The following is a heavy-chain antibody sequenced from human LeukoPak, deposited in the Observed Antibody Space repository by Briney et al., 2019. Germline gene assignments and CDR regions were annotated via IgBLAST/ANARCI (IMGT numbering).Heavy chain of an antibody. V-gene: IGHV4-59*01. D-gene: IGHD3-9*01. CDR3: ARGSPYFDSAFDP. CDR2: IYYSGST. J-gene: IGHJ5*02. Sequence: SETLSLTCTVSGGSISSYYWSWIRQPPGKGLEWIGYIYYSGSTNYNPSLKSRVTISVDTSKNQFSLKLSSVTAADTAVYYCARGSPYFDSAFDPWGQGTLVTVSS. CDR1: GGSISSYY.